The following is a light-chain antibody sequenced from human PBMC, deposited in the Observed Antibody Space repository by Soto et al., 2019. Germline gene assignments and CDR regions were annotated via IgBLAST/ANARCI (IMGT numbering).Light chain of an antibody. J-gene: IGKJ5*01. CDR1: QSVGSN. CDR3: QQRSNWPPT. V-gene: IGKV3-11*01. CDR2: GAS. Sequence: GTLSVAPGERVTLXXMARQSVGSNFACYQQIPGQAPRLLIYGASNRATGIPARFSGSGSGTDFTLTISRLDPEAFAVYYCQQRSNWPPTFGQGTRLAI.